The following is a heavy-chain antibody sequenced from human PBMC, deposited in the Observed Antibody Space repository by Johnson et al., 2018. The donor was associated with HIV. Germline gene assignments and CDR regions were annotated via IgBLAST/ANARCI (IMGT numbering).Heavy chain of an antibody. V-gene: IGHV3-30*07. CDR3: AKDREPASYDAFDI. D-gene: IGHD1-26*01. J-gene: IGHJ3*02. CDR2: ISYDGSNK. CDR1: GFTFSSYA. Sequence: QVQLVESGGGVVQPGRSLRLSCAASGFTFSSYAMHWVRQAPGKGLEWVAVISYDGSNKYYADSVKGRFTISRDNSKNTLYLQMNSLSGDDTAVYYCAKDREPASYDAFDIWGQGTTVTVSS.